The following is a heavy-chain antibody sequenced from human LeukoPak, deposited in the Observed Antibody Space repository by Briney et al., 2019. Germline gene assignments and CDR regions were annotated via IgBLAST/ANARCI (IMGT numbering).Heavy chain of an antibody. D-gene: IGHD2-21*01. CDR3: ARRSCAGGNCYAY. CDR2: IYPGDSDT. CDR1: GYTFTNYW. Sequence: GESLKISCKGSGYTFTNYWIGWVRQMPGKGLEWMGIIYPGDSDTRYSPSFQGQVTISADKSISTAYLQWSSLKASDTAIYYCARRSCAGGNCYAYWGQGTLVTVSS. J-gene: IGHJ4*02. V-gene: IGHV5-51*01.